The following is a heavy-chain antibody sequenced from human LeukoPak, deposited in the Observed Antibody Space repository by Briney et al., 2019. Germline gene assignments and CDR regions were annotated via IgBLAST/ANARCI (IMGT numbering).Heavy chain of an antibody. CDR2: ISSSGSTI. CDR3: ARLMEWELLEAYYYYGMDV. CDR1: GFTFSDYY. J-gene: IGHJ6*02. D-gene: IGHD1-26*01. Sequence: GGSLRLSCAASGFTFSDYYMSWIRQAPGKGLEWVSYISSSGSTIYYADSVKGRFTISRDNAKNSLYLQMNSLRAEDTAVYYCARLMEWELLEAYYYYGMDVWGQGTTVTVSS. V-gene: IGHV3-11*01.